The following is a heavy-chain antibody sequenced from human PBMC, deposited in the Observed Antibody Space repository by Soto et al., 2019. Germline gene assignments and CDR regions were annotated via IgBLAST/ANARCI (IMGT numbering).Heavy chain of an antibody. J-gene: IGHJ1*01. CDR3: AKGGPGIAVAGAGYFQH. Sequence: EVQLLVSGGGLVQPGGSLRLSCAASGFTFSSYAMSWVRQAPGKGLEWVSGISGSGDSTYYADSVKGRFTISRDNSKNXXYLHMNSLGAEDTAVYYCAKGGPGIAVAGAGYFQHWGQGTLVTVSS. CDR2: ISGSGDST. V-gene: IGHV3-23*01. D-gene: IGHD6-19*01. CDR1: GFTFSSYA.